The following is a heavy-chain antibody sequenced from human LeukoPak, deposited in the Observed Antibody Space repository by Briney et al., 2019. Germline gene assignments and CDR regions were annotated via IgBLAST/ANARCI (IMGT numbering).Heavy chain of an antibody. CDR3: ARQLYCSGGSCYRLIWFDP. V-gene: IGHV4-39*01. CDR2: MYCSGST. D-gene: IGHD2-15*01. CDR1: GGSISSSSYY. J-gene: IGHJ5*02. Sequence: SETLSLTCTVSGGSISSSSYYWGWIRQPPGKGLEWIGSMYCSGSTYYNPSLKSRVTISVDTSKNQFSLKLSSVTAADTAVYYCARQLYCSGGSCYRLIWFDPWGQGTLVTVSS.